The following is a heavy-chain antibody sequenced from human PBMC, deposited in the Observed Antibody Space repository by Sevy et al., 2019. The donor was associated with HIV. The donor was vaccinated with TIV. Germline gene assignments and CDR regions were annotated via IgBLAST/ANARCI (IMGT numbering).Heavy chain of an antibody. CDR2: IYYSGST. V-gene: IGHV4-39*01. CDR1: GGSISSSSYY. J-gene: IGHJ5*02. CDR3: ARGVVGDWFDP. D-gene: IGHD1-26*01. Sequence: SETLSLTCTVSGGSISSSSYYWGWIRQPPGKGLEWIGGIYYSGSTYYNPSLKSRFTISVDTSKNQFSLKLSSVTAAETAVYYCARGVVGDWFDPWGQGTLVTVSS.